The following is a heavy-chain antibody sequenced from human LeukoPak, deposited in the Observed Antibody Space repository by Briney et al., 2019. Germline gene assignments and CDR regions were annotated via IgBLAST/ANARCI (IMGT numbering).Heavy chain of an antibody. V-gene: IGHV3-23*01. CDR1: GFTFSSYS. J-gene: IGHJ4*02. D-gene: IGHD5-18*01. Sequence: GGSLRLSCAASGFTFSSYSMNWVRQAPGKGLEWVSGISSSGGSTYYADSVKGRFTISRDNSKNTLYLQMNSLRAEDTAVYYCARGRHVDRGYSYGYLSYWGQGTLVTVSS. CDR3: ARGRHVDRGYSYGYLSY. CDR2: ISSSGGST.